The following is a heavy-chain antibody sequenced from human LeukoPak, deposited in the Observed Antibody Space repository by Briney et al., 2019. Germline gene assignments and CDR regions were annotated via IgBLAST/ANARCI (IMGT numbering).Heavy chain of an antibody. CDR2: IWHDGSDK. CDR3: ARDDRTVTLDY. V-gene: IGHV3-33*01. D-gene: IGHD4-17*01. Sequence: PGGSLRLSCATSGFTFTSYAMHWVRQAPGKGLEWVALIWHDGSDKYYADSVKGRFTISRDNSKNTLYLHMNSLRADGTAVHYCARDDRTVTLDYWGQGTLVTVSS. J-gene: IGHJ4*02. CDR1: GFTFTSYA.